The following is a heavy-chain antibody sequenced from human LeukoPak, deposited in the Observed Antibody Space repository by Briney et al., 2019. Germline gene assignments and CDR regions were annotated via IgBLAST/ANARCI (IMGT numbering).Heavy chain of an antibody. V-gene: IGHV1-69*05. CDR1: GGTFSSYA. Sequence: ASVKVSCKASGGTFSSYAISWVRQAPGQGLEWMGRIIPIFGTANYAQKFQGRVTITTDESTSTAYKELSSLRSEDTAVYYCARDYYDSRFRVYWGQGTLVTVSS. CDR2: IIPIFGTA. J-gene: IGHJ4*02. D-gene: IGHD3-22*01. CDR3: ARDYYDSRFRVY.